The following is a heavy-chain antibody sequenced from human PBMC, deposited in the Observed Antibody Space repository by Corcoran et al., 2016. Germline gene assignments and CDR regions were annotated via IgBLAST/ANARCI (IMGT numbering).Heavy chain of an antibody. CDR2: ISSSSSYI. CDR1: GFTFSSYS. V-gene: IGHV3-21*01. CDR3: ARDRQRDYDDSSGYSGGFDY. J-gene: IGHJ4*02. Sequence: EVQLVESGGGLVKPGGSLRLSCAASGFTFSSYSMNWVRQAPGKGLEWVSSISSSSSYIYYADSVKGRFTISRDNAKNSLYLQMNRLRAEDTAVYYCARDRQRDYDDSSGYSGGFDYWGQGTLVTVSS. D-gene: IGHD3-22*01.